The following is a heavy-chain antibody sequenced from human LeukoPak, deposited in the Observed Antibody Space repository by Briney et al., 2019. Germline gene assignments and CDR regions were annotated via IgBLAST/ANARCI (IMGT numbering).Heavy chain of an antibody. Sequence: SQTLSLTCTVSGDSISSAGYYWTWIRQHPGKGLEWIGYIYYSGTTYYNPSLKSRLTISLDTSENQFSLKLSSVTAADTAVYYCARVLRYSSSPDYWGQGTLVTVSS. V-gene: IGHV4-31*03. J-gene: IGHJ4*02. CDR1: GDSISSAGYY. D-gene: IGHD6-13*01. CDR2: IYYSGTT. CDR3: ARVLRYSSSPDY.